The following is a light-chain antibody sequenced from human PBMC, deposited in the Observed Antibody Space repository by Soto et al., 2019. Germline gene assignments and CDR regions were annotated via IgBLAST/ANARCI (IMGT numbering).Light chain of an antibody. CDR2: DVD. CDR3: CSYAGSYTDV. CDR1: SSDVGGYTF. Sequence: QSALTQPPSVSGSPGQSVTISCTGSSSDVGGYTFVSWFQQHPGKAPKLVIYDVDKRPSGVPDRFSGSKSGYTASLIISGLQAEDEADYHCCSYAGSYTDVFGTGTKVTVL. V-gene: IGLV2-11*01. J-gene: IGLJ1*01.